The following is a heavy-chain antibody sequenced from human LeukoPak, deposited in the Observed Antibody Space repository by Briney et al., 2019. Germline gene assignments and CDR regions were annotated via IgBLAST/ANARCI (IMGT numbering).Heavy chain of an antibody. CDR2: INNDGSSA. CDR1: GFTFNNYW. J-gene: IGHJ4*02. V-gene: IGHV3-74*01. Sequence: HAGGSLRLSCAASGFTFNNYWIHWVRQVPGKGLVWVSRINNDGSSASYVDSVKGRFTISRDNAKNSLYLQMNSLRAEDTALYYCAKDIAPGIDSGSSEDYWGQGTLVTVSS. CDR3: AKDIAPGIDSGSSEDY. D-gene: IGHD1-26*01.